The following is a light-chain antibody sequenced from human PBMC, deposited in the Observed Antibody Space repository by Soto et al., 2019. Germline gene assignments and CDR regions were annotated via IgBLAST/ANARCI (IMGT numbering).Light chain of an antibody. CDR1: QSISSY. V-gene: IGKV1-39*01. Sequence: DIQMTQSPSSLSASVGDRVTITCRASQSISSYLNWYQQKPGKAPKLLIYAASSLQSGVPSRFSGSGSGTAVTLTISSLQPEEFATYYCQQSYSTPYTFGQGTKREIK. J-gene: IGKJ2*01. CDR2: AAS. CDR3: QQSYSTPYT.